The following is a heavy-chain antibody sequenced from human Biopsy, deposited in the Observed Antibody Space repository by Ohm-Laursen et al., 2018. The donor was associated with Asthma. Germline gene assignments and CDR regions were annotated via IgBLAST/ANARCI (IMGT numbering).Heavy chain of an antibody. Sequence: SLRLSCAASGFSFGDYFVTWVRQAPGKGLEWVSSISASGVRTFYADSVKGRFTVSRDSSRNTLYLQLSTLRVEDTAVYFCAKITTDRQKANNWFDPWGQGTLVTVSS. V-gene: IGHV3-23*01. CDR2: ISASGVRT. CDR1: GFSFGDYF. CDR3: AKITTDRQKANNWFDP. J-gene: IGHJ5*02. D-gene: IGHD3-22*01.